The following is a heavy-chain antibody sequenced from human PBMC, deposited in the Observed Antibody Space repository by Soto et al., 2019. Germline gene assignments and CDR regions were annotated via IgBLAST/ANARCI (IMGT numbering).Heavy chain of an antibody. V-gene: IGHV1-18*01. CDR2: ISAYNGNT. J-gene: IGHJ5*02. CDR1: GYTFTSYG. Sequence: ASVKVSFKASGYTFTSYGISWVQQAPGQGLEWMGWISAYNGNTNYAQKLQGRVTMTTDTSTSTAYMELRSLRSDDTAVYYCARGYCSGGSCYSGNWFDPWGQGTLVTVSS. D-gene: IGHD2-15*01. CDR3: ARGYCSGGSCYSGNWFDP.